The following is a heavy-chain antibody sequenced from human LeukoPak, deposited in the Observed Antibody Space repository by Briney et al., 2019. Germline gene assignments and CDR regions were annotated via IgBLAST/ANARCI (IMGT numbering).Heavy chain of an antibody. D-gene: IGHD1-20*01. Sequence: PGGSLRLSCAASGFTFSSYSMNWVRQAPGKGLEWVSSISSSSSYIYYADSVKGRFTISRDNAKNSLYLQMNSLRAEDTAVYYCARGITGTKGISQFDYWGQGTLVTVSS. J-gene: IGHJ4*02. CDR1: GFTFSSYS. CDR2: ISSSSSYI. V-gene: IGHV3-21*01. CDR3: ARGITGTKGISQFDY.